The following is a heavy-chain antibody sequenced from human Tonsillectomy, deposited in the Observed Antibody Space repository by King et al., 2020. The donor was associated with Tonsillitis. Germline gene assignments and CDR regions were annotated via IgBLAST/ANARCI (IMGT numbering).Heavy chain of an antibody. CDR2: IYYSGST. CDR3: ATKHYYDSSGYLPWFDY. V-gene: IGHV4-61*01. Sequence: VQLQESGPGLVKPSETLSLTCTVSGGSVSSCSYYWSWIRQPPGKGLEWIGYIYYSGSTNYNPSLKSRVTISVDTSKNQFSLKLSSVTAADTAVYYCATKHYYDSSGYLPWFDYWGQGTLVTVSS. J-gene: IGHJ4*02. D-gene: IGHD3-22*01. CDR1: GGSVSSCSYY.